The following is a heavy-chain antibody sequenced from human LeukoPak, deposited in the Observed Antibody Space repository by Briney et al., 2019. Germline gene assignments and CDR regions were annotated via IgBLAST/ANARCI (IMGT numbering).Heavy chain of an antibody. J-gene: IGHJ6*03. CDR3: ARLSVAGFPYYYYVDV. CDR2: INPSGGST. D-gene: IGHD6-19*01. Sequence: GASVKVSCKASGYTFTSYYIHWVRQAPGQGLEWMGIINPSGGSTNYAQKFRDRVTMTRDMSTSTVYMELSSLRSDDTAVYYCARLSVAGFPYYYYVDVWGKGTTVTISS. CDR1: GYTFTSYY. V-gene: IGHV1-46*01.